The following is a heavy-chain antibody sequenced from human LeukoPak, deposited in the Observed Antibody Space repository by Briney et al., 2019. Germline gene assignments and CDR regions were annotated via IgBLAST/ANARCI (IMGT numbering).Heavy chain of an antibody. V-gene: IGHV3-7*03. D-gene: IGHD1-26*01. CDR2: IKQDGSDK. Sequence: PGGSLRLSCAGSGFTFSTYWMNWVRQAPGKGLEWVANIKQDGSDKYYVDSVKGRFTISRDNAKNSLYLQMNSLRAEDTAVYYCAKVTWELLYFDYWGQGTLVTVSS. J-gene: IGHJ4*02. CDR3: AKVTWELLYFDY. CDR1: GFTFSTYW.